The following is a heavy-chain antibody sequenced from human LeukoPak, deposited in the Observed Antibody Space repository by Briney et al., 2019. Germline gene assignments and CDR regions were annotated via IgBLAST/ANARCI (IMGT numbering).Heavy chain of an antibody. Sequence: GGSLRLSCAASGFSVSSNYMSWVRQAPGKGLEWVSVINSGGSTYYADPVKGRFTISRDNSKHTVYLQMIGLRVEDTAVYYCARYVSWDYFDYWGQGTLVTVSS. J-gene: IGHJ4*02. CDR2: INSGGST. V-gene: IGHV3-53*01. CDR3: ARYVSWDYFDY. CDR1: GFSVSSNY. D-gene: IGHD1-26*01.